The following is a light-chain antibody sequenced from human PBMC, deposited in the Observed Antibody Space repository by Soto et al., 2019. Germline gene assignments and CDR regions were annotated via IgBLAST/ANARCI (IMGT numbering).Light chain of an antibody. CDR1: QSVSSNF. CDR2: GAS. Sequence: EIVLTQSPGTLSLSPGERATLSCRASQSVSSNFLAWYQQKPGQAPRLLIYGASNRDTGIPDKFNGSGSGTDFTLTISRLEPEDFAIYSGQQYGSSPRTFGQGTKVEIK. V-gene: IGKV3-20*01. J-gene: IGKJ1*01. CDR3: QQYGSSPRT.